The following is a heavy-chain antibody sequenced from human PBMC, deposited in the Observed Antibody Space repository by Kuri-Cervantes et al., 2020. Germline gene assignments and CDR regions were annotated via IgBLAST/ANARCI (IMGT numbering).Heavy chain of an antibody. Sequence: ASVKVSCKASGYTFTRYAMHWVRQAPGQRLEWMGWIATHNGNTKSAPKFQGRVTMTADTSTSTVYMEVMSLRSDDTAVYYCARHRDAYYNFWSGSAYWGQGTLVTVSS. CDR2: IATHNGNT. CDR1: GYTFTRYA. J-gene: IGHJ4*02. V-gene: IGHV1-3*04. CDR3: ARHRDAYYNFWSGSAY. D-gene: IGHD3-3*01.